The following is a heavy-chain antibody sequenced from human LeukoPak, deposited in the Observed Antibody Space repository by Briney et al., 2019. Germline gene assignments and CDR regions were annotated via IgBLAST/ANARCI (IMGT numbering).Heavy chain of an antibody. Sequence: SETLSLTCTVSGGSISSSSYYWGWIRQPPGKGLEWIGSIYYSGSTYYNPSLNSRVTISVDTSKNQFSLKLSSVTAADTAVYYCARTYSSSWTDAFDIWGQGTMVTVSS. CDR1: GGSISSSSYY. CDR2: IYYSGST. V-gene: IGHV4-39*01. J-gene: IGHJ3*02. CDR3: ARTYSSSWTDAFDI. D-gene: IGHD6-13*01.